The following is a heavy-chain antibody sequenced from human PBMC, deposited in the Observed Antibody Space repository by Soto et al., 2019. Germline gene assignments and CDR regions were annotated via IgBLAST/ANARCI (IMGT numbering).Heavy chain of an antibody. Sequence: QVQLVESGGGEVQPGRSLTLSCAASGFTFSTYGMHWVRQTPGKGLEWVAVISYAGTNKFYSDSVKGRFTISRDNFKNTLTLQMNSLRADDTAVYSCAKDLQSYGDYDYYCYGMDVWGLGTRVTVSS. J-gene: IGHJ6*02. V-gene: IGHV3-30*18. D-gene: IGHD4-17*01. CDR1: GFTFSTYG. CDR2: ISYAGTNK. CDR3: AKDLQSYGDYDYYCYGMDV.